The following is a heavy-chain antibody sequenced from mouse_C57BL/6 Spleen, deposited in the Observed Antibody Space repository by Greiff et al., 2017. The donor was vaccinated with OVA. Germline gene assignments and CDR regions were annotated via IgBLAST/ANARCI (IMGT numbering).Heavy chain of an antibody. D-gene: IGHD2-1*01. CDR1: GYTFTSYW. CDR2: IDPSDSYT. J-gene: IGHJ4*01. CDR3: ARSGDGNWYYAMDY. V-gene: IGHV1-59*01. Sequence: VQLQQPGAELVRPGTSVKLSCKASGYTFTSYWMHWVKQRPGQGLEWIGVIDPSDSYTNYNQKFKGKATLTVDTSSSTAYMQLSSLTSEDSAVYYCARSGDGNWYYAMDYWGQGTSVTVSS.